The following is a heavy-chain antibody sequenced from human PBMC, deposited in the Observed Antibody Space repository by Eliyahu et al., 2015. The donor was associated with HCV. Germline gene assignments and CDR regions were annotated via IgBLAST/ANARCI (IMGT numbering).Heavy chain of an antibody. D-gene: IGHD3-3*01. CDR2: ISYDGSNK. CDR3: AKSAGYDFWSGFYYYYGMDV. V-gene: IGHV3-30*18. Sequence: QVQLVESGGGVAQPGRSXXLSCAASGFPFSXYGLXWVRQAPGKGXEWVAVISYDGSNKYYADSVKGRFTISRDNSKNTLYLQMNSLRAEDTAVYYCAKSAGYDFWSGFYYYYGMDVWGQGTTVTVSS. J-gene: IGHJ6*02. CDR1: GFPFSXYG.